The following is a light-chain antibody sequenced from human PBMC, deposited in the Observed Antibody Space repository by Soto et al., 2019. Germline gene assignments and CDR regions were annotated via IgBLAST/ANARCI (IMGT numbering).Light chain of an antibody. J-gene: IGKJ5*01. CDR2: DAS. CDR3: QQYDNRPIT. CDR1: QDISNY. Sequence: DIQMTQSPSSLSASVGDRVTITCQASQDISNYLKWYQQIPGKAPKLLIYDASNLETGVPSRFSGSRSGTDFTFSLRSLQPADIATYYCQQYDNRPITFGQGTRLEIK. V-gene: IGKV1-33*01.